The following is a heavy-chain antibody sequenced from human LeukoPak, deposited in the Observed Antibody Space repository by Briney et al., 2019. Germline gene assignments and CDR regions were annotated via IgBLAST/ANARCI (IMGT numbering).Heavy chain of an antibody. CDR3: ARHESSSWLRFYMDV. CDR1: GGSISSSNW. V-gene: IGHV4-4*02. CDR2: IYHSGST. D-gene: IGHD6-13*01. J-gene: IGHJ6*03. Sequence: PSETLSLTCAVSGGSISSSNWWSWVRQPPGKGLEWIGEIYHSGSTNYNPSLKSRVTISVDTSKNQFSLKLSSVTAADTAVYYCARHESSSWLRFYMDVWGKGTTVTVSS.